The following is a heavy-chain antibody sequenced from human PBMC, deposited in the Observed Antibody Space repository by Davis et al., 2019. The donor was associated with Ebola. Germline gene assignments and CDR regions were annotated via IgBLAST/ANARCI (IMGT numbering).Heavy chain of an antibody. V-gene: IGHV3-7*01. Sequence: GESLKISCAASGFTFSSYWMSWVRQAPGKGLEWVANIKQDGSEKYYVDSVKGRFTISRDNAKNSLYLQMNSLRAEDTAVYYCARKGSKHDYWGQGTLVTVSS. CDR1: GFTFSSYW. J-gene: IGHJ4*02. D-gene: IGHD4-11*01. CDR2: IKQDGSEK. CDR3: ARKGSKHDY.